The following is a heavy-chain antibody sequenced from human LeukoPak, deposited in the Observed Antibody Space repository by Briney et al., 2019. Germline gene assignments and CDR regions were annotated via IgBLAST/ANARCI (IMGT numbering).Heavy chain of an antibody. CDR3: ARGTSMVRGVIWYYYMDV. V-gene: IGHV4-59*12. Sequence: SETLSLTCTVSGGSISSYYWSWIRQPPGKGLKWIGYIYYSGSTSYSPSLRSRVTISVDTSKNQFSLKLSSVTAADTAVYYCARGTSMVRGVIWYYYMDVWGKGTTVTVSS. CDR1: GGSISSYY. J-gene: IGHJ6*03. CDR2: IYYSGST. D-gene: IGHD3-10*01.